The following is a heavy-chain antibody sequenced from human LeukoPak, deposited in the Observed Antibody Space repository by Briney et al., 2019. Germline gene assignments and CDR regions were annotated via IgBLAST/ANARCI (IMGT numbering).Heavy chain of an antibody. Sequence: GGSLRLSCAASRFAFNTYWMSWVRQAPGKGLEWVATINRDGGEKYYVDPVKGRFTVSRDNAKNSLYLQMTSLRAEDTAVYYCVRATDVWGQGTTVTVSS. CDR3: VRATDV. J-gene: IGHJ6*02. V-gene: IGHV3-7*01. CDR2: INRDGGEK. CDR1: RFAFNTYW.